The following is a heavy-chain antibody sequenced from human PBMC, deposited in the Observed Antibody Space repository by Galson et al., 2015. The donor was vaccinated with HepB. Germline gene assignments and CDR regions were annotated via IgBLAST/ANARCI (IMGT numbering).Heavy chain of an antibody. CDR1: GYSFASYW. V-gene: IGHV5-51*01. J-gene: IGHJ3*01. Sequence: QSGAEVKKPGESLKISCKASGYSFASYWIDWVRQMPGKGLEWMGIISPGDSHTRYSPSFQGQVTISVDKSISTAYPQWSSLKASDTAMYYCAKHGATSSWYGNAFDVWGQGTMVTVSS. D-gene: IGHD6-13*01. CDR2: ISPGDSHT. CDR3: AKHGATSSWYGNAFDV.